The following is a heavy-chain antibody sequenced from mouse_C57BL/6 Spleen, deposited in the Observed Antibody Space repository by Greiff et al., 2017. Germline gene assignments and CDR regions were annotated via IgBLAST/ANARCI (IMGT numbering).Heavy chain of an antibody. J-gene: IGHJ3*01. D-gene: IGHD2-12*01. CDR1: GFTFSSYA. Sequence: EVHLVESGGGLVKPGGSLKLSCAASGFTFSSYAMSWVRQTPEQRLEWVATICDGGSYTYYPDNVKGRFTISTDNANNNPYLQMSSLKSEDTAMYYCARKGGDSCCDYWGQGTMVTVSA. CDR2: ICDGGSYT. V-gene: IGHV5-4*01. CDR3: ARKGGDSCCDY.